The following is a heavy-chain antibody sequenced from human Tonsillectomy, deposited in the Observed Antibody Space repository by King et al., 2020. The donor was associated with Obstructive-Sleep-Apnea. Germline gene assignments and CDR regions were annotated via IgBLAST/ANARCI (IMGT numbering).Heavy chain of an antibody. Sequence: VQLVESGGGLVQPGGSPRLSCEASGFTFSNYAMSWVRQAPGKGLEGVSAIIGSVGSTYYADSVKDRFTISQDNSKNTLSLQMNNVRAEDTALYYCAKVSYYDFWSGYPCSFDYWGQGTLVTVSS. V-gene: IGHV3-23*04. D-gene: IGHD3-3*01. J-gene: IGHJ4*02. CDR2: IIGSVGST. CDR3: AKVSYYDFWSGYPCSFDY. CDR1: GFTFSNYA.